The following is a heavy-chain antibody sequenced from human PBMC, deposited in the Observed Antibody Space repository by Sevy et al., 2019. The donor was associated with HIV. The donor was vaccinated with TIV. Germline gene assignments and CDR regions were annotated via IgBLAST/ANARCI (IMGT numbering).Heavy chain of an antibody. V-gene: IGHV3-11*01. CDR1: GFTFSDYY. J-gene: IGHJ4*02. CDR2: ISSSGSTI. Sequence: GGSLRLSCAASGFTFSDYYMSWIRQAPGKGLEWISYISSSGSTIYYADSVKGRFTISRDNAKNSLYLQMNSLRAEDTAVYYCPREGYCSSTSCYGPGFDYWGQGTLVTVSS. CDR3: PREGYCSSTSCYGPGFDY. D-gene: IGHD2-2*01.